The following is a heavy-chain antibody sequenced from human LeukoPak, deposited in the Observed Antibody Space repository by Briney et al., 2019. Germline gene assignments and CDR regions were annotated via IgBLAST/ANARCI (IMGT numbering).Heavy chain of an antibody. J-gene: IGHJ5*02. CDR1: GGSISSYY. Sequence: SVTLSLTCAVSGGSISSYYWSWIRQPPGKGLEWIGYIYYSGSTNYNPSLKSRVTISVDTSKNQFSLKLSSVTAADTAVYYCARVGDCSGGSCYFDPWGQGTLVTVSS. CDR2: IYYSGST. CDR3: ARVGDCSGGSCYFDP. D-gene: IGHD2-15*01. V-gene: IGHV4-59*01.